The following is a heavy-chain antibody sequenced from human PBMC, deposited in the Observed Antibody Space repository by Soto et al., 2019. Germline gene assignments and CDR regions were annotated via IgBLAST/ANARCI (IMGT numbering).Heavy chain of an antibody. CDR1: GFTFSSYA. CDR2: ISYDGSNK. J-gene: IGHJ6*02. V-gene: IGHV3-30-3*01. D-gene: IGHD5-12*01. CDR3: ARELRGYSGYDQYYYYYGMDV. Sequence: GGSLRLSCAASGFTFSSYAMHWVRQAPGKGLEWVAVISYDGSNKYYADSVKGRFTISRDNSKNTLYLQMNSLRAEDTAVYYCARELRGYSGYDQYYYYYGMDVWGQGTTVTVSS.